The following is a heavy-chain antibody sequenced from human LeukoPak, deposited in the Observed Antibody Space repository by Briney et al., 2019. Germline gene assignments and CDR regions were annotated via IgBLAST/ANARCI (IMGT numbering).Heavy chain of an antibody. CDR1: GFTVDDYA. J-gene: IGHJ2*01. Sequence: GGSLRLSCAASGFTVDDYAMHWVRQAPGKGLEWVSGISWNSGSIGYAGSVKGRFTISRDNAKNSLYLQMNSLRAEDTALYYCAKGTPYYYDSSGYYYVRSWYFDLWGRGTLVTVSS. V-gene: IGHV3-9*01. CDR2: ISWNSGSI. D-gene: IGHD3-22*01. CDR3: AKGTPYYYDSSGYYYVRSWYFDL.